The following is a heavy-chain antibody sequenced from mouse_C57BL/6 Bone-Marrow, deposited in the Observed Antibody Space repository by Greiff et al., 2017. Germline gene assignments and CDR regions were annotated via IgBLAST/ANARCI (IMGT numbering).Heavy chain of an antibody. J-gene: IGHJ2*01. CDR1: GYTFTDYY. CDR2: INPNNGGT. CDR3: ARNDYYGVDY. D-gene: IGHD1-1*01. Sequence: EVQLQQSGPELVKPGASVKISCKASGYTFTDYYMNWVKQSHGKSLEWIGDINPNNGGTSYNQKFKGKATLTVDKSSSTAYMELRSLTSEDSAVYYCARNDYYGVDYWGQGTTLTVSS. V-gene: IGHV1-26*01.